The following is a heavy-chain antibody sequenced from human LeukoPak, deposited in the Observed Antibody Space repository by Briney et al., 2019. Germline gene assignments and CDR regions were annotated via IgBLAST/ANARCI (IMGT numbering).Heavy chain of an antibody. CDR3: ARVPPQSRTNGVFAYYYYGMDV. CDR2: IIPIFGTA. J-gene: IGHJ6*02. D-gene: IGHD2-8*01. CDR1: GGTFSSYA. Sequence: SVKVSCKASGGTFSSYAISWVRQAPGQGLEWMGGIIPIFGTANYAQKFQGRVTITADESTSTAYMELSSLRSEDTAVYYCARVPPQSRTNGVFAYYYYGMDVWGQGTTVTVSS. V-gene: IGHV1-69*13.